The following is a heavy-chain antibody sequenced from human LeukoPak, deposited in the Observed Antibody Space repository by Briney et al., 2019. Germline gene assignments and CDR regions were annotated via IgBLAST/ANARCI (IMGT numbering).Heavy chain of an antibody. CDR1: GGSFSGYY. V-gene: IGHV4-34*01. CDR3: ARSPGGAYFDC. D-gene: IGHD3-16*01. J-gene: IGHJ4*02. Sequence: PSETLSLTCAVYGGSFSGYYWSWIRQPPGKGLEWIGEINHSGSTNYNPSLKSRVTISVDTSKNQFSLKLSSVTAADTAVYYCARSPGGAYFDCWGQGTLVTVSS. CDR2: INHSGST.